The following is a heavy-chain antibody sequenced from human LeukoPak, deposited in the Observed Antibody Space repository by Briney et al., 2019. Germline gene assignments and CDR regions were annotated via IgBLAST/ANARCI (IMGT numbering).Heavy chain of an antibody. J-gene: IGHJ4*02. CDR3: ARVNYGDYVGY. Sequence: GGSLRLSCAASGFTFSSYWMSWVRQAPGKGLEWVANIKQDGSEKYYVDSVKGRFTISRDSAKNSLYLQMNSLRAEDTAVYYCARVNYGDYVGYWGQGTLVTVSS. CDR1: GFTFSSYW. V-gene: IGHV3-7*01. CDR2: IKQDGSEK. D-gene: IGHD4-17*01.